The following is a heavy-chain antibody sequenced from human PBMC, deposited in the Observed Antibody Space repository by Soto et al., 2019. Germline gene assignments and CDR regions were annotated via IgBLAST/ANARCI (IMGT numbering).Heavy chain of an antibody. CDR1: GFIFSSYS. CDR3: ARKRLTYYYDSSGPRGAFDI. J-gene: IGHJ3*02. Sequence: GGSLRLSCAASGFIFSSYSMNWVRQAPGKGLEWISSMSSRSDYIYYADSLKGRFTISRDNAKNSLYLQMNSLRADDTAVYYCARKRLTYYYDSSGPRGAFDIWGQGTMVTVSS. D-gene: IGHD3-22*01. V-gene: IGHV3-21*01. CDR2: MSSRSDYI.